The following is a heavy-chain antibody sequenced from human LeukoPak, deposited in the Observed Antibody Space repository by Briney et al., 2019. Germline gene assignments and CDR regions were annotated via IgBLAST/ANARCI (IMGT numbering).Heavy chain of an antibody. D-gene: IGHD4-11*01. J-gene: IGHJ3*02. Sequence: SETLSLTCTVSGGSINNYYWNWIRQPPGKGLEWIGYIYYSGSASYNPSLKSRVTISVDTSKNQLSLKLSSVTAADTAVYYCARHNDYSRAFDIWGQGTMVTVSS. CDR3: ARHNDYSRAFDI. CDR2: IYYSGSA. CDR1: GGSINNYY. V-gene: IGHV4-59*08.